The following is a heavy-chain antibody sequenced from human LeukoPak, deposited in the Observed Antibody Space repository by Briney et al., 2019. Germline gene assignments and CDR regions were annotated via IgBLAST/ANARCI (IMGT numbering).Heavy chain of an antibody. CDR3: ARSKQQLDNNWFDP. Sequence: SETLSLTCTVSGGSISSYYWSWIRQPPGKGLEWIGYIYYSGSTNYNPSLKSRVTISVDTSKNQFSLKLSSVTAADTAVYYCARSKQQLDNNWFDPWGQGTLVTVSS. CDR1: GGSISSYY. J-gene: IGHJ5*02. D-gene: IGHD6-13*01. V-gene: IGHV4-59*01. CDR2: IYYSGST.